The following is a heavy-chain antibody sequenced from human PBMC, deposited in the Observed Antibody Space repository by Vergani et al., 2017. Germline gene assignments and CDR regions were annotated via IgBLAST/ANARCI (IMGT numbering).Heavy chain of an antibody. V-gene: IGHV4-4*02. D-gene: IGHD1-1*01. Sequence: QVQLQESGPGLVKPSGTLSLTCAVSGGSISSSNWWSWVRQPPGKGLEWIGEINHSGSTNYNPSLKSRVTISVETSKNQFSLKLSSVTAADTAVYYCAGVLERPGYYFDYWGQGTLVTVSS. CDR3: AGVLERPGYYFDY. CDR2: INHSGST. J-gene: IGHJ4*02. CDR1: GGSISSSNW.